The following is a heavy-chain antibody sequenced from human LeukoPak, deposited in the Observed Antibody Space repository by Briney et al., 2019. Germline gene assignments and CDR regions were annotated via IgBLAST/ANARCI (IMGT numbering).Heavy chain of an antibody. CDR1: GGTFSSYA. J-gene: IGHJ6*02. CDR2: IIPIFGTA. D-gene: IGHD2-15*01. V-gene: IGHV1-69*13. CDR3: ASLDIVVVVAATPEILAYSKTMMDV. Sequence: ASVKVSCKASGGTFSSYAISWVRQAPGQGLEWMGGIIPIFGTANYAQKFQGRVTITADESTSTAYMELSSLRSEDTAVYYCASLDIVVVVAATPEILAYSKTMMDVWGQGTTVTVSS.